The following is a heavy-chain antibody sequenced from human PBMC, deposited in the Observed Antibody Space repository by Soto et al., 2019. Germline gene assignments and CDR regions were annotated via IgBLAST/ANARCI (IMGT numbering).Heavy chain of an antibody. CDR3: ATFTIFGLSNAFDI. Sequence: PSETLSLTCTVSGGSISSSSYYWGWIRQPPGKGLEWIGSIYYSGSTYYNPSLKSRVTISVDTSKNQFSLKLSSVTAADTAVYYCATFTIFGLSNAFDIWCPGPMVTLSS. V-gene: IGHV4-39*01. CDR1: GGSISSSSYY. J-gene: IGHJ3*02. CDR2: IYYSGST. D-gene: IGHD3-3*01.